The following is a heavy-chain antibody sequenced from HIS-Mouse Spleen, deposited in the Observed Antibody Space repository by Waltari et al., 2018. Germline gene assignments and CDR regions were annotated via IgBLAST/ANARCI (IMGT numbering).Heavy chain of an antibody. CDR1: GGSFSGYY. J-gene: IGHJ4*02. D-gene: IGHD6-19*01. V-gene: IGHV4-34*01. CDR3: ARASSGWFDY. Sequence: QVQLQQWGAGLLKPSETLSLTCAVYGGSFSGYYWSWIRQPPGKGLEWNGEINQSGSRNYNPSLKSRVPIAVDTSKNQFSLKLSSVTAADTAVYYCARASSGWFDYWGQGTLVTVSS. CDR2: INQSGSR.